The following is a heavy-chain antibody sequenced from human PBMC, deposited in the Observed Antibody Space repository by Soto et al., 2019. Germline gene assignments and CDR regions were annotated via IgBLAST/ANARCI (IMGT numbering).Heavy chain of an antibody. CDR1: GFTFSNYA. J-gene: IGHJ4*02. Sequence: EVQLLESGGGLVQPGGSLRLSCAASGFTFSNYAVTWVRQAPGKGLEWVSTISGSGGSTYYADSVKGRFTISRDNSKNTLYRQMNSLRAEDTAVYYCAKDQGSSWYEIDSWGQGTLVTVSS. D-gene: IGHD6-13*01. V-gene: IGHV3-23*01. CDR2: ISGSGGST. CDR3: AKDQGSSWYEIDS.